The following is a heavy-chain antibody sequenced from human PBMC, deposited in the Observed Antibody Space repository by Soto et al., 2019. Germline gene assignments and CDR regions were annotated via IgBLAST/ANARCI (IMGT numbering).Heavy chain of an antibody. Sequence: HPGGSLRLSCAASGFTFSSYWMSWVRQAPGKGLEWVANIKQDGSEKYYVDSVKGRFTISRDNAKNSLYLQMNSLRAEDTAVYYCARDEPRGDCSSTSCYAGFWTRNYYYYMDVWGKGTTVTVSS. D-gene: IGHD2-2*01. CDR1: GFTFSSYW. CDR3: ARDEPRGDCSSTSCYAGFWTRNYYYYMDV. J-gene: IGHJ6*03. CDR2: IKQDGSEK. V-gene: IGHV3-7*01.